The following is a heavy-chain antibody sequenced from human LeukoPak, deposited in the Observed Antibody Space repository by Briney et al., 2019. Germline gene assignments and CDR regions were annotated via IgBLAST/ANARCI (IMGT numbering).Heavy chain of an antibody. CDR2: IIPIFGTA. Sequence: RASVTVSCKASGGTFNSYAISWVRQAPGQGLEWMGGIIPIFGTANYAQKFQGRVTITADESTSTAYMELSSLRSEDTAVYYCAGSSGSYRHIDCWGQGTLVTVSS. CDR1: GGTFNSYA. V-gene: IGHV1-69*13. J-gene: IGHJ4*02. D-gene: IGHD1-26*01. CDR3: AGSSGSYRHIDC.